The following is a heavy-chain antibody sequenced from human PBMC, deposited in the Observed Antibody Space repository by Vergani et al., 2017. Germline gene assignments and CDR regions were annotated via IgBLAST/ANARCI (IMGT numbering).Heavy chain of an antibody. Sequence: QVQLVQSGAEVKKPGASVKVSCKASGYTFTSYYMHWVRQAPGQGLEWMGIINPSGGSTSYAQKFQGRVNMTRDTSTSTVYMELSSLRSEDTAVYYCARRKSYCSSTSCYFIYYYMDVWGKGTTVTVSS. CDR2: INPSGGST. J-gene: IGHJ6*03. D-gene: IGHD2-2*01. V-gene: IGHV1-46*01. CDR3: ARRKSYCSSTSCYFIYYYMDV. CDR1: GYTFTSYY.